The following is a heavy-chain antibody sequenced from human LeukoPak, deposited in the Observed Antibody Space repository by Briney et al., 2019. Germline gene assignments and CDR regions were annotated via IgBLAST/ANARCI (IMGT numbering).Heavy chain of an antibody. D-gene: IGHD5-18*01. CDR1: GFTFSSYS. V-gene: IGHV3-21*01. CDR2: ISSSSSYI. Sequence: GGSLRLSCAASGFTFSSYSMNWVRQAPGKGLEWVSSISSSSSYIYYADSVKGRFTISRDNAKNSLYLQMNSLSAEDTAVYYCARDHAVDTAMVSGDWGQGTLVTVSS. J-gene: IGHJ4*02. CDR3: ARDHAVDTAMVSGD.